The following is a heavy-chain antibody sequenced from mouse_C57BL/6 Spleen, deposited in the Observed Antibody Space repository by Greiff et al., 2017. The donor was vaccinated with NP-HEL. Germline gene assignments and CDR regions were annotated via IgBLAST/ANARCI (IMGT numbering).Heavy chain of an antibody. CDR2: ISDGGSYT. D-gene: IGHD2-12*01. Sequence: DVKLVESGGGLVKPGGSLKLSCAASGFTFSSYAMSWVRQTPEKRLEWVATISDGGSYTYYPDNVKGRFTISRDNAKNNLYLQMSHLKSEDTAMYYCARGPYNYYAMDYWGQGTSVTVSS. V-gene: IGHV5-4*03. J-gene: IGHJ4*01. CDR3: ARGPYNYYAMDY. CDR1: GFTFSSYA.